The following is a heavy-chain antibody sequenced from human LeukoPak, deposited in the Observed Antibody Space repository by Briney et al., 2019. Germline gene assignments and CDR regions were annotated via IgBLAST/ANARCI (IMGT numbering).Heavy chain of an antibody. D-gene: IGHD3-10*01. V-gene: IGHV1-69*05. CDR3: ARGKHHYYGSGSYYNPIDY. J-gene: IGHJ4*02. CDR1: GGTFSSYA. CDR2: IIPIFGTA. Sequence: ASVKVSCKASGGTFSSYAISWVRPAPGQGLEWMGGIIPIFGTANYARKFQGRVTITTDESMSTAYMELSSLRSEDTAVYYCARGKHHYYGSGSYYNPIDYWGQGTLVTVSS.